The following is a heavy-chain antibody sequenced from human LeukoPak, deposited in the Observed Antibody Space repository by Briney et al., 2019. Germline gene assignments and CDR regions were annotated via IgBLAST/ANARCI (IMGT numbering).Heavy chain of an antibody. CDR2: IYHSGST. CDR1: GGSISSGGYS. Sequence: SQTLSLTCAVSGGSISSGGYSWSWIRQPPGKGLEWIGYIYHSGSTYYNPSLKSRVTISVDRSKNQFSLKLSSVTAADTAVYYCARGYSSGSNDAFDIWGQGTMVTVSS. J-gene: IGHJ3*02. V-gene: IGHV4-30-2*01. D-gene: IGHD3-22*01. CDR3: ARGYSSGSNDAFDI.